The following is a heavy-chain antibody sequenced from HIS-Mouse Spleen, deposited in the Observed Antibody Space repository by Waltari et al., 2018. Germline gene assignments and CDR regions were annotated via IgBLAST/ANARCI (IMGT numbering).Heavy chain of an antibody. CDR2: INPRGGST. J-gene: IGHJ4*02. V-gene: IGHV1-46*01. D-gene: IGHD3-3*01. Sequence: QVQLVQSGAEVKKPGASVKVSCKASGYTFTSYYMHWVRQAPGQGLEWMGIINPRGGSTSYAQKFQGRVTMTRDTSTSTVYMELSSLRSEDTAVYYCAGLSITIFGVVSTIFDYWGQGTLVTVSS. CDR3: AGLSITIFGVVSTIFDY. CDR1: GYTFTSYY.